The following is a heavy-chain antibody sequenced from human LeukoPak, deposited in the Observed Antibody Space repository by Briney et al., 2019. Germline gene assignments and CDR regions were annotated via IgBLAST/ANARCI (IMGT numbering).Heavy chain of an antibody. Sequence: PGGSLRLSCAAFGFTVSNNFLSWVRQAPGKGLEWVSVLYSGGTTFYADSVKGRFTISRDNSMNTLYLQMKSLRPEDTAVCYCASPGPGGAAAGLFDYRGQGTLVTVSS. J-gene: IGHJ4*02. CDR3: ASPGPGGAAAGLFDY. D-gene: IGHD6-13*01. CDR1: GFTVSNNF. V-gene: IGHV3-53*05. CDR2: LYSGGTT.